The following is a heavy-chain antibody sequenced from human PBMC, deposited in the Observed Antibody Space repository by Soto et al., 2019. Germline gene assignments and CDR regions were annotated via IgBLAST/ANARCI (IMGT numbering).Heavy chain of an antibody. CDR1: GFTFSTYA. Sequence: EVQLVESGGGLVQPGGSLTLSCEVSGFTFSTYAMHWVRRAPGKGLEFVSVIAYHGGTTFYADSLKGRFTVSRDNSRNTLYLHMNNLRPEDWATYYCVKDRTPNWKYPGMDVWGQGTTVTVSS. J-gene: IGHJ6*02. V-gene: IGHV3-64D*08. CDR2: IAYHGGTT. CDR3: VKDRTPNWKYPGMDV. D-gene: IGHD1-7*01.